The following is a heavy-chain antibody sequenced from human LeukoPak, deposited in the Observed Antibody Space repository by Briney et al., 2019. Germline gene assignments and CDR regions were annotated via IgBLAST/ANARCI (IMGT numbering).Heavy chain of an antibody. Sequence: GGSLRLSCATSGFTFSLYGMTWVRQAPGKGLEWVSAISGSGGSTYYADSVKGRFTISRDNSKNTLYLQMNSLRAEDTAVYYCAKGARGGGVIVNLYYYYYGMDVWGQGTTVTVSS. V-gene: IGHV3-23*01. D-gene: IGHD3-16*02. CDR3: AKGARGGGVIVNLYYYYYGMDV. CDR1: GFTFSLYG. J-gene: IGHJ6*02. CDR2: ISGSGGST.